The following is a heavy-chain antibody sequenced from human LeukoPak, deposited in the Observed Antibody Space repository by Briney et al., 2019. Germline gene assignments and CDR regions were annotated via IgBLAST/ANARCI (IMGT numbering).Heavy chain of an antibody. V-gene: IGHV3-23*01. Sequence: PGGSLRLSCADSGFTFSSYAMSWVRQAPGKGLEWVSAISGSGGSTYYADSVKGRFTISRDNSKNTLYLQMNSLRAEDTAVYYCAKDLEPAAMSYYMDVWGKGTTVTVSS. J-gene: IGHJ6*03. CDR3: AKDLEPAAMSYYMDV. CDR1: GFTFSSYA. CDR2: ISGSGGST. D-gene: IGHD2-2*01.